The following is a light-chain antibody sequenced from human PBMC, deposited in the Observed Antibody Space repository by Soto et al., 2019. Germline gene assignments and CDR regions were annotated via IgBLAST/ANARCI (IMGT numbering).Light chain of an antibody. CDR1: ESISSW. CDR3: QQYHSHPLT. Sequence: DIQMTQSPSTLSASVGDRVTITCRASESISSWLAWYQQKPGEAPSLLIYKASSSEVEVPSRCSGSGSGTEFTLAISRLHQDDIATYYCQQYHSHPLTFGGGTKIEIK. CDR2: KAS. J-gene: IGKJ4*01. V-gene: IGKV1-5*03.